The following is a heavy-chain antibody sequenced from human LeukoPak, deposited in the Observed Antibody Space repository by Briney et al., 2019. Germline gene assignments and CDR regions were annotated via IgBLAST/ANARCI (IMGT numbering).Heavy chain of an antibody. CDR1: GFTFSSYG. J-gene: IGHJ3*02. CDR2: IWYDGSNK. Sequence: PGRSLSLSCAASGFTFSSYGMHWVRQAPGKGLEWVAVIWYDGSNKYYADSVKGRFTISRDNSKNTLYLQMNSLRAEDTAVYYCALIEALDAFDIWGQGTMVTVSS. CDR3: ALIEALDAFDI. V-gene: IGHV3-33*01. D-gene: IGHD2/OR15-2a*01.